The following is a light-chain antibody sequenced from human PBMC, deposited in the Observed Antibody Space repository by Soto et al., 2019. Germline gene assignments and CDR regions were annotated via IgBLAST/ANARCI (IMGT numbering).Light chain of an antibody. CDR2: DVN. Sequence: QSALTQPPSASGSPGQSVTISCTGTSSDVGSYSYVSWYQQHPGKAPKLMIYDVNKRPSGVPDRFAGSKSCNTASLTVSGLQAEDEDDYYCSSYAGSNIVVFGGGTKLTVL. CDR1: SSDVGSYSY. V-gene: IGLV2-8*01. CDR3: SSYAGSNIVV. J-gene: IGLJ2*01.